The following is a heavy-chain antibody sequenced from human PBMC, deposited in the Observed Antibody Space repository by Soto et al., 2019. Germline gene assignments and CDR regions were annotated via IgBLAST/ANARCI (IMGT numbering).Heavy chain of an antibody. D-gene: IGHD5-18*01. CDR2: IDKSGGST. Sequence: PGGSLILSCSASGFTFSSYDMSWVRQAPGKGLEWVSTIDKSGGSTYYADSVKGRFTISGDDSKNTLFLHMNSLGAEDTAVYYCAKETGYSYGFQPNALDVWGQGTTVTVSS. CDR3: AKETGYSYGFQPNALDV. J-gene: IGHJ6*02. CDR1: GFTFSSYD. V-gene: IGHV3-23*05.